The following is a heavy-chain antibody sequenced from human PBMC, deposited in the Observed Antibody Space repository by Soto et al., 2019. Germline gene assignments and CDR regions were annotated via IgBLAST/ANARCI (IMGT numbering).Heavy chain of an antibody. J-gene: IGHJ4*02. D-gene: IGHD2-15*01. CDR2: ISFDGSHK. Sequence: WGSLRLSCATSGFTFSNYVLHWVLQAPSKGLDWVSFISFDGSHKYYADSVKGRFTISRDNSNNMLYLQMDSLTTEDTAVYYCAKDGAPRYCSRSSCHPAGAYWGQGT. V-gene: IGHV3-30*18. CDR3: AKDGAPRYCSRSSCHPAGAY. CDR1: GFTFSNYV.